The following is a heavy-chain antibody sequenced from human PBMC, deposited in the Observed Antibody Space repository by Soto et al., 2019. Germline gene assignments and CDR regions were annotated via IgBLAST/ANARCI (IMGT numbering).Heavy chain of an antibody. V-gene: IGHV3-9*01. Sequence: EVQLVESGGGLVQPGRSLRLSCAASGFTIVDHGMHWVRQAPGQVLEWISGISWDGTYTGYADSGKGRFTLSRDNAKRSLYLQITCLRVEETALYYCTKVEGSCSSISCKDAFEYGGLGTMVTVS. CDR3: TKVEGSCSSISCKDAFEY. J-gene: IGHJ3*01. CDR2: ISWDGTYT. D-gene: IGHD2-2*01. CDR1: GFTIVDHG.